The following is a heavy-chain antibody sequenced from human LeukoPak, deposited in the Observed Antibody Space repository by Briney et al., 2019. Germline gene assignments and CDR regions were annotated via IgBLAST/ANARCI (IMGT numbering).Heavy chain of an antibody. V-gene: IGHV3-9*01. CDR2: ISWNSGSI. D-gene: IGHD6-13*01. CDR1: GFTFDDYA. CDR3: AKDLRIAAAEDYYHGMDV. Sequence: PGGSLRLSCAASGFTFDDYAMHWVRQAPGKGLEWVSGISWNSGSIGYADSVKGRFTISRDNAKNSLYLQMNSLRAEDTALYYCAKDLRIAAAEDYYHGMDVWGQGTTVTVSS. J-gene: IGHJ6*02.